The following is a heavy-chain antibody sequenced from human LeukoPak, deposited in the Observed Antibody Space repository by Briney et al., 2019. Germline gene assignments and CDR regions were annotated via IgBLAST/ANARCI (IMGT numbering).Heavy chain of an antibody. CDR3: AREKRGVISYGMDV. J-gene: IGHJ6*02. CDR2: FDPGSGEI. V-gene: IGHV1-24*01. D-gene: IGHD3-10*01. Sequence: GASVKVSCKVSGYSITQLSTLWVRQAPGKGLEWRGGFDPGSGEIIYEQKFQDRVTMTEDTSTDTAYMELSSLRSADTAVYYCAREKRGVISYGMDVWGQGTTVTVSS. CDR1: GYSITQLS.